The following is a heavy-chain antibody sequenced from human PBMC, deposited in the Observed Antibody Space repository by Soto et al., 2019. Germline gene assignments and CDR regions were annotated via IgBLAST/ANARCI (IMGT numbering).Heavy chain of an antibody. J-gene: IGHJ5*02. Sequence: TSYTMNYFKQAPGKGLEWVSSISSSSSYIYYADSVKGRFTISRDNAKNSLYLQMNSLRAEDTAVYYCARDREELLQIGWFDPWGQGTLVTVSA. V-gene: IGHV3-21*01. CDR3: ARDREELLQIGWFDP. CDR1: TSYT. CDR2: ISSSSSYI. D-gene: IGHD2-15*01.